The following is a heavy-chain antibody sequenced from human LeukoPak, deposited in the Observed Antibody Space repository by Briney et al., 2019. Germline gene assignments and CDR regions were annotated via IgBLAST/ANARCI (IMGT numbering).Heavy chain of an antibody. J-gene: IGHJ4*02. Sequence: SVKVSCKASGGTFSSYAISWVRQAPGQGLEWMGGIIPIFGTANYAQKFQGRVTITADESTSAAYMELSSLRSEDTAVYYCAKGGQWELLTPYYFDYWGQGTLVTVSS. CDR1: GGTFSSYA. CDR3: AKGGQWELLTPYYFDY. D-gene: IGHD1-26*01. V-gene: IGHV1-69*13. CDR2: IIPIFGTA.